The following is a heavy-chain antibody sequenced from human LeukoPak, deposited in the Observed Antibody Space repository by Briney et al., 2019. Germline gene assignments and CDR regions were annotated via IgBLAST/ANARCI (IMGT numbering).Heavy chain of an antibody. CDR1: GYTFTGYY. J-gene: IGHJ5*02. V-gene: IGHV1-2*02. CDR3: AKGRVVAGSKSLTYHWLDP. D-gene: IGHD6-19*01. CDR2: INPNSGGA. Sequence: ASVKVSCKASGYTFTGYYIHWVRQAPGQGLEWVGWINPNSGGAKYAQKFQDRVTMTRDTSISTAYMGLSRLRSDDTAVYYCAKGRVVAGSKSLTYHWLDPWGQGTLVTGSS.